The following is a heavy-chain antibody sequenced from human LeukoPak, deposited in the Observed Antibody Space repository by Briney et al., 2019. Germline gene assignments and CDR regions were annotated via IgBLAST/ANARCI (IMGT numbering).Heavy chain of an antibody. CDR2: INHSGST. J-gene: IGHJ4*02. CDR3: ARGLYSSSWIRD. CDR1: GGSFSGYY. D-gene: IGHD6-13*01. V-gene: IGHV4-34*01. Sequence: SETLSLTCAVYGGSFSGYYWSWIRQPPGKGLEWIGEINHSGSTNYNPSLKSRVTISVDTSKNQFSLKLSSVTAADTAVYYCARGLYSSSWIRDWGQGTLVTVSS.